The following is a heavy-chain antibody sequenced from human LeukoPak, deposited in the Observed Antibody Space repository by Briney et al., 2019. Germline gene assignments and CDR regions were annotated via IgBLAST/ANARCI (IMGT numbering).Heavy chain of an antibody. CDR3: ARDRGYYDSSRPLDY. V-gene: IGHV3-23*01. D-gene: IGHD3-22*01. CDR2: ISGSGGRT. Sequence: GGSLRLSCAASGFTFSNHGMNWVRQAPGKGLEWVSGISGSGGRTYYADSVKGRFTISRDNSKNTLYLQMNSLRAEDTAVYYCARDRGYYDSSRPLDYWGQGTLVTVSS. J-gene: IGHJ4*02. CDR1: GFTFSNHG.